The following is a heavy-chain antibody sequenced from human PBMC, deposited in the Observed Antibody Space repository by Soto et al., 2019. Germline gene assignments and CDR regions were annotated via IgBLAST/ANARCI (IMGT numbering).Heavy chain of an antibody. CDR2: IYPGDSDT. Sequence: PGESLKISCETSGFSFTNYWIVWVRQVPGKGLGWMGIIYPGDSDTRYSPSFQGQVTISADKSISTAYLQWSSLKASDTAMYYCARIFSEQPLGLLAFDIWGQGTMVTVSS. V-gene: IGHV5-51*01. J-gene: IGHJ3*02. CDR3: ARIFSEQPLGLLAFDI. CDR1: GFSFTNYW. D-gene: IGHD6-25*01.